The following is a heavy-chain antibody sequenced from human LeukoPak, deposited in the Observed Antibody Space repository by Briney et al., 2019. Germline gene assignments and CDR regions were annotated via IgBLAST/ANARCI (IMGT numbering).Heavy chain of an antibody. CDR2: ISGSGGSP. J-gene: IGHJ5*02. V-gene: IGHV3-23*01. CDR3: ARGKGGSGFLNWFDP. CDR1: GFTFSSYA. Sequence: PGGSLRLSCAASGFTFSSYAMGWVRQAPGKGLEWVSAISGSGGSPYYADSVKGRFTISRDNSKNTLYLQMNSLRAEDTAVYYCARGKGGSGFLNWFDPWGQGTLVTVSS. D-gene: IGHD3-10*01.